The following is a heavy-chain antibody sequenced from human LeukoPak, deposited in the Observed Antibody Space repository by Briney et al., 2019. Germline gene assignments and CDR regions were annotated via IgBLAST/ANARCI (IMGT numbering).Heavy chain of an antibody. CDR3: ARSPRRVTATIYFDY. J-gene: IGHJ4*02. D-gene: IGHD2-21*02. CDR1: GGSFSGYY. V-gene: IGHV4-34*01. Sequence: PSETLSLTCAIYGGSFSGYYWSWIRQPPGKGLEWIGEINHSGSTNYNPSLKSRVTISVDTSKNQFSLKLTSVTAADTAVYYCARSPRRVTATIYFDYWGQGTLVTASS. CDR2: INHSGST.